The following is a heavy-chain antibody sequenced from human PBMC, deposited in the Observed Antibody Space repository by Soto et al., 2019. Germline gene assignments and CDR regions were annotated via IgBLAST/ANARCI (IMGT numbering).Heavy chain of an antibody. CDR1: GGSISSSSYY. Sequence: PSETLSLACTVSGGSISSSSYYWGWIRQPPGKGLEWIGSIYYSGSTYYNPSLKSRVTISVDTSKNQFSLKPSSVTAADTAVYYCATRLRGIAVAGTLFDPWGQGTLVTVSS. D-gene: IGHD6-19*01. J-gene: IGHJ5*02. CDR3: ATRLRGIAVAGTLFDP. CDR2: IYYSGST. V-gene: IGHV4-39*01.